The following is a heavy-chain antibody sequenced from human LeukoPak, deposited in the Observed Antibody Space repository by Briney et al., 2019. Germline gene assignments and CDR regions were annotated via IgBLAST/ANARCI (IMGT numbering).Heavy chain of an antibody. CDR1: GYTFTGYY. J-gene: IGHJ5*02. Sequence: ASVKVSCKASGYTFTGYYMHWVRQAPGQGLEWMGWINPNSGGTNYAQKFQGRVTMTRDTSISTAYMELSRLRSDDTAVYYCAISSSWYLYNYFDPWGQGTLVTVSS. CDR2: INPNSGGT. D-gene: IGHD6-13*01. V-gene: IGHV1-2*02. CDR3: AISSSWYLYNYFDP.